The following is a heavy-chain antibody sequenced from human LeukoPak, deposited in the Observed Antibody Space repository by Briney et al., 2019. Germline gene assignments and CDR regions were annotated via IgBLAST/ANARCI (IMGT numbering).Heavy chain of an antibody. D-gene: IGHD7-27*01. Sequence: GASVKVSCKASGYTFTAYNMDWVRQAPGQGLEWMGLINPNSGGTNYAQKFQGRVTMTRDTTVSTAYMELSRLRSDDTAVYYCAPQLGRLTDYWGQGTLVTVSS. V-gene: IGHV1-2*02. CDR3: APQLGRLTDY. CDR2: INPNSGGT. J-gene: IGHJ4*02. CDR1: GYTFTAYN.